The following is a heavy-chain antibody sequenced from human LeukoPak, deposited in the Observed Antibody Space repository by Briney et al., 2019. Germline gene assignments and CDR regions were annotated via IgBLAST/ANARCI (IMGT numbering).Heavy chain of an antibody. CDR2: ISASAGDT. D-gene: IGHD2-21*02. Sequence: TGGSLRLSCVASGFTFSRFAMSWVRQAPGKGLEWVSSISASAGDTYYADSVKGRFTISRDISKSTLYLQMNSLRVEDMAVYYCAKTVWVTRFYYFDHWGQGSLVTVSS. V-gene: IGHV3-23*01. CDR3: AKTVWVTRFYYFDH. J-gene: IGHJ4*02. CDR1: GFTFSRFA.